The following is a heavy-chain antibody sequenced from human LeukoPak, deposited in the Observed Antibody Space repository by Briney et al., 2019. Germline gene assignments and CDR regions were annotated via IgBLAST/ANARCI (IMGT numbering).Heavy chain of an antibody. J-gene: IGHJ5*02. Sequence: ASVKVSCKASGYTFTDYYMHWVRQAPGQGLEWMGWINSNSGGTSYAQKFQGRVTMTRDTSISTAYMELRRLRSDDTAVYNCARVGYCSTTSCSPTRWFDPWGQGTLVTVSS. D-gene: IGHD2-2*01. CDR1: GYTFTDYY. CDR3: ARVGYCSTTSCSPTRWFDP. CDR2: INSNSGGT. V-gene: IGHV1-2*02.